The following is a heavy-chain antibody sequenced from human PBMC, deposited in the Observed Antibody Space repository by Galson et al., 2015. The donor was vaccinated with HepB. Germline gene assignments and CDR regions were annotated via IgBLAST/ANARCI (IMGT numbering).Heavy chain of an antibody. CDR3: ARGQCSGGSCYPDGDY. J-gene: IGHJ4*02. CDR1: GFTFSSYS. D-gene: IGHD2-15*01. Sequence: SLRLSCAASGFTFSSYSMNWVRQAPGKGLEWGSSISSSSSYIYYADSVKGRFTISRDNAKNSLYLQMNSLRAEDTAVYYCARGQCSGGSCYPDGDYWGQGTLVTVSS. V-gene: IGHV3-21*01. CDR2: ISSSSSYI.